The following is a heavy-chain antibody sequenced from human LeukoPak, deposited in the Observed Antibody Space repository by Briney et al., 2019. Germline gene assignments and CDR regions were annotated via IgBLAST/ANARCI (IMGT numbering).Heavy chain of an antibody. Sequence: SETLSLACAVSGGSISGSNWWSWVRQPPGKGLEWIGEIYHSGSTNYNPSLKSRVTISVDKSKNQFSLKLSSVTAADTAVYYCARGWFGELLYLEDWGQGTLVTASS. D-gene: IGHD3-10*01. J-gene: IGHJ4*02. V-gene: IGHV4-4*02. CDR2: IYHSGST. CDR3: ARGWFGELLYLED. CDR1: GGSISGSNW.